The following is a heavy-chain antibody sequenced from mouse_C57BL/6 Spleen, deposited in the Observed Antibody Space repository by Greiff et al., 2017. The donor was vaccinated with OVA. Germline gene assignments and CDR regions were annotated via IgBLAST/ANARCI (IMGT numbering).Heavy chain of an antibody. J-gene: IGHJ1*03. CDR2: IDPETGGT. D-gene: IGHD2-10*01. V-gene: IGHV1-15*01. Sequence: QVHVKQSGAELVRPGASVTLSCKASGYTFTDYEMHWVKQTPVHGLEWIGAIDPETGGTAYNQKFKGKAILTADKSSSTAYMELRSLTSEDSAVYYCTRKGLLWGYWYFDVWGTGTTVTVSS. CDR1: GYTFTDYE. CDR3: TRKGLLWGYWYFDV.